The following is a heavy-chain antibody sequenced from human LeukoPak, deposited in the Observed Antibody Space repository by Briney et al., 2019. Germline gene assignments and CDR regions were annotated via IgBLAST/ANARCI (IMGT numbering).Heavy chain of an antibody. CDR1: GFTFNSFA. CDR3: AKSLGVGGYTRYKGFDQ. D-gene: IGHD3-16*02. Sequence: GGSLRLSCAASGFTFNSFAMNWVRQAPGKGLEGVSSISGSDGSSHYADFMKGRFTISRANSKNTLHLQMNSLRAEDTAVYYCAKSLGVGGYTRYKGFDQWGQGTLVTVSS. CDR2: ISGSDGSS. J-gene: IGHJ4*02. V-gene: IGHV3-23*01.